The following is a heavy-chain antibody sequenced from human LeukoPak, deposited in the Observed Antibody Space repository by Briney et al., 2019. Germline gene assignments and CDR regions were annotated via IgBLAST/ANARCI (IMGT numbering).Heavy chain of an antibody. V-gene: IGHV4-4*02. Sequence: SGTLSLTCAVSGGSISSINWWHWVRQPPGKGLEWIGEIFHSGSTNYNPSLKSRVTISVDTSKNQFSLKLSSVTAADTAVYYCAKHDYGDYSYFDYWGQGTLVTVSS. D-gene: IGHD4-17*01. CDR1: GGSISSINW. CDR2: IFHSGST. J-gene: IGHJ4*02. CDR3: AKHDYGDYSYFDY.